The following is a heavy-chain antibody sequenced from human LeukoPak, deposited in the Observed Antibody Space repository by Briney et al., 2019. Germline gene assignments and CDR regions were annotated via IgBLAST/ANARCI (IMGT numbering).Heavy chain of an antibody. CDR3: ARGATDTTRWFDP. D-gene: IGHD1-7*01. CDR1: GFTVSNKY. CDR2: ISRASESI. J-gene: IGHJ5*02. Sequence: PGGSLRLSCAASGFTVSNKYMTWVRQAPGKGLEWVSIISRASESIFYADSVKGRFTISRDNAKNSLYLQMNGLRAEDTAAYYCARGATDTTRWFDPWGQGTLVTVSS. V-gene: IGHV3-21*01.